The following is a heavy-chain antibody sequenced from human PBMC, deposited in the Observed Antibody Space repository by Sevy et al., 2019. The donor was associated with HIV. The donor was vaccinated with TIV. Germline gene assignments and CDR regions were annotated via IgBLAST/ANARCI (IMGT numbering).Heavy chain of an antibody. Sequence: GGSLRLSCVASGFSFSSYWMHWVRQAPGKGLVWVSRIYSDGGSTTYADSVKGRFTISRDNAKNTLYLQLNRLRAEDAAVYYCARGAGNSEWGFYFDYWGQGTLVTVSS. CDR3: ARGAGNSEWGFYFDY. CDR2: IYSDGGST. D-gene: IGHD6-13*01. CDR1: GFSFSSYW. V-gene: IGHV3-74*03. J-gene: IGHJ4*02.